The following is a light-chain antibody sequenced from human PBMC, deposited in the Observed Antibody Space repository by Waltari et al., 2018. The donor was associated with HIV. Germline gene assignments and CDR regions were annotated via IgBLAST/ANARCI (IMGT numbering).Light chain of an antibody. CDR1: QNIGTS. J-gene: IGKJ1*01. Sequence: DIQMTQSPPSLSASVGDRVTITCRASQNIGTSLNGYQQKAGKAPKVLIYAASDLESWAPSRFSGSGSGTDFTLTISSLQPEDFATYYCQQSYSWSFGQGTKVEIK. V-gene: IGKV1-39*01. CDR2: AAS. CDR3: QQSYSWS.